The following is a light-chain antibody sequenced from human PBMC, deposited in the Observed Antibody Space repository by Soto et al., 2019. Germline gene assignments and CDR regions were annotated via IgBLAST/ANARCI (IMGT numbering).Light chain of an antibody. CDR1: QSVSSSF. J-gene: IGKJ1*01. V-gene: IGKV3-20*01. CDR3: PQYDNSPWT. Sequence: EIVLTQSPGTLSLSPGERATLSCRASQSVSSSFLAWYQQKPGQAPRLLIYGASSRATGIPDRFSGSGSGTDFTLTISRLEPEDFAVYYCPQYDNSPWTFVQGTKVEIK. CDR2: GAS.